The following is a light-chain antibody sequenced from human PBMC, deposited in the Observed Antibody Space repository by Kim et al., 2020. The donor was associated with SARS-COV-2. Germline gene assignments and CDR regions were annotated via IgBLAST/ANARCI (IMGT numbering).Light chain of an antibody. Sequence: FPGQTASITCSGDKLGDKYASWYQQKSGQSPVLVIYQDNKRPSGIPERFSGSNSGNTATLTISGTQAMDEADYYCQAWDSSTYVFGPGTKVTVL. V-gene: IGLV3-1*01. CDR3: QAWDSSTYV. CDR2: QDN. J-gene: IGLJ1*01. CDR1: KLGDKY.